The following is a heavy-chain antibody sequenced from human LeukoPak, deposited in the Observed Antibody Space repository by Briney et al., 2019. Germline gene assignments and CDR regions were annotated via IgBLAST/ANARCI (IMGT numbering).Heavy chain of an antibody. CDR3: ARDLWFGESYLFDI. CDR1: GGSISSGDYY. V-gene: IGHV4-30-4*01. D-gene: IGHD3-10*01. J-gene: IGHJ3*02. Sequence: SQTLSLTCTVSGGSISSGDYYWSWIRQPPGKGLEWIGYIYYSGSTYYNPSLKSRVTISVDTSKNQFSLELSSVTAADTAVYYCARDLWFGESYLFDIWSQGTMVTVSS. CDR2: IYYSGST.